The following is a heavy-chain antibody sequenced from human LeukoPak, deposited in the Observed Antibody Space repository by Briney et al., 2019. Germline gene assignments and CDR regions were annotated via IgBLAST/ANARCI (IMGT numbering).Heavy chain of an antibody. D-gene: IGHD2-15*01. Sequence: GGSLRLSCAASGFTFSSYSMNWVRQAPGKGLEWLSYITSSSSTMYYADSVKGRFTISRDNAKNSLYLQMNSLRAEDTAVYYCAKGTGGSLTSHFDYWGQGTLVTVSS. CDR1: GFTFSSYS. J-gene: IGHJ4*02. CDR3: AKGTGGSLTSHFDY. V-gene: IGHV3-48*04. CDR2: ITSSSSTM.